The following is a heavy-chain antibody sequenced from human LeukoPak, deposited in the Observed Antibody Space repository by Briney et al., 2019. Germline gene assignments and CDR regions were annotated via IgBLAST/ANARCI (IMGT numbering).Heavy chain of an antibody. Sequence: PGGSLRLSCAASGFTFSSYAMHWVRQAPGKGLEWVAVISYDGSNKYYADSVKGRFTISRDNSKNTLYLQMNSLRAEDTAVYYCASKIAAAGTFRDYWGQGTLVTVSS. J-gene: IGHJ4*02. CDR2: ISYDGSNK. CDR3: ASKIAAAGTFRDY. V-gene: IGHV3-30*04. CDR1: GFTFSSYA. D-gene: IGHD6-13*01.